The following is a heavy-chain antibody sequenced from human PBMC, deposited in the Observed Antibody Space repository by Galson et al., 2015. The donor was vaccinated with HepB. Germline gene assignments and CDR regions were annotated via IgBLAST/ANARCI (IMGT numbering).Heavy chain of an antibody. Sequence: SVKVSCKASGYTFTSYGISWVRQAPGQGLEWMGWISAYNGNTNYAQKLQGRVTMTTDTSTSTAYMELRSLRSDDTAVYYCARIPHYDFLRWGQFDPWGQGTLVTVSS. CDR3: ARIPHYDFLRWGQFDP. J-gene: IGHJ5*02. CDR1: GYTFTSYG. CDR2: ISAYNGNT. D-gene: IGHD3-3*01. V-gene: IGHV1-18*04.